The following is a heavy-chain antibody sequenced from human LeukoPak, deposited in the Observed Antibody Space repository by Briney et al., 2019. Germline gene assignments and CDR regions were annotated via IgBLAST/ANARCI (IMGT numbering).Heavy chain of an antibody. CDR1: GGSFSGYY. J-gene: IGHJ4*02. V-gene: IGHV4-34*01. Sequence: PSETLSLTCAVYGGSFSGYYWSWIRQPPGKGLEWIGEINHSGSTNYNPSLKSRVTISVDTSKNQFSLKLSSVTAADTAVYYCARDQVFSGWYILFDYWGQGTLVTVSS. CDR2: INHSGST. D-gene: IGHD6-19*01. CDR3: ARDQVFSGWYILFDY.